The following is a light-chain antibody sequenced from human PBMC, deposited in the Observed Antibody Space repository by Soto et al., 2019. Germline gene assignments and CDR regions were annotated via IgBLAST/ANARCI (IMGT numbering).Light chain of an antibody. J-gene: IGLJ2*01. Sequence: QSALTQPASVSGSPGQSITISCTGTSSDVGGYNYVSWYQHHPGKAPKLMMYDVRNRPSGVSNRFSGSKSGNTASLTISGLHAEDEADYYCSSYTSSSTLEVVFGGGTKVTGL. V-gene: IGLV2-14*03. CDR2: DVR. CDR3: SSYTSSSTLEVV. CDR1: SSDVGGYNY.